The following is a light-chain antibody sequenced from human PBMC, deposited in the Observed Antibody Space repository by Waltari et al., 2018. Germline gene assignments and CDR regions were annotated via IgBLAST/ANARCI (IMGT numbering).Light chain of an antibody. V-gene: IGLV2-14*01. CDR2: EAT. Sequence: QSALTQPASVSGSPGQSVTISCTGTSSDVGRYIYVSWYQQQPDKAPRLIIYEATKWPSWVSNRFSGSKSGNTASLTISGLQAEDEADYYCSSYTSISTFVFGSGTKVTVL. J-gene: IGLJ1*01. CDR1: SSDVGRYIY. CDR3: SSYTSISTFV.